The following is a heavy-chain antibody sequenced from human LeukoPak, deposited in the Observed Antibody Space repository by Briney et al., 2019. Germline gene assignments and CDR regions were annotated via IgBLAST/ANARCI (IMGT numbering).Heavy chain of an antibody. CDR2: IKQDGSEK. Sequence: GGSLRLSCAASGFTVSSNYMSWVRQAPGKGLEWVANIKQDGSEKYYVDSVKGRFTISRDNAKNSLYLQMNSLTAEDTAAYYCARGEGMFDYWGQGTLVTVSS. CDR1: GFTVSSNY. J-gene: IGHJ4*02. CDR3: ARGEGMFDY. V-gene: IGHV3-7*04.